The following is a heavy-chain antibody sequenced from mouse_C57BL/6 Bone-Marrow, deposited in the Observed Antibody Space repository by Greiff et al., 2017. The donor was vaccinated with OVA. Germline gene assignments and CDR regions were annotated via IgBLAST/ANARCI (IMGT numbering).Heavy chain of an antibody. CDR2: IDPSDSYT. J-gene: IGHJ2*01. CDR3: ARLAYFDY. Sequence: QVQLQQPGAELVKPGASVKLSCKASGYTFTSYWMQWVKQRPGQGLEWIGEIDPSDSYTNYNQKFKGKATLTVDTSSSTAYMQLISLTSEDSAVYYCARLAYFDYWGQGTTLTVSS. V-gene: IGHV1-50*01. CDR1: GYTFTSYW.